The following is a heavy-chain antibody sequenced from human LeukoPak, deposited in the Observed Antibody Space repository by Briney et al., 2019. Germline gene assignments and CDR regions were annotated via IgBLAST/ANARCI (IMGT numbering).Heavy chain of an antibody. D-gene: IGHD5-18*01. CDR3: ARYSYGYDAFDI. Sequence: ASVKVSCKASGYTFTSYYMYWVRQAPGQGLEWMGIINPSGGSTSYAQKFQGRVTMTRDTSTSTVYMELSSLRSEDTAVYYCARYSYGYDAFDIWGQGTMVTVSS. J-gene: IGHJ3*02. CDR1: GYTFTSYY. CDR2: INPSGGST. V-gene: IGHV1-46*01.